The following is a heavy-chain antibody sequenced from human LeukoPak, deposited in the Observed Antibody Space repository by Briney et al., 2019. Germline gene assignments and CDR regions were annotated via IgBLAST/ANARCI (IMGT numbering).Heavy chain of an antibody. Sequence: SETLSLTCAVYGGSFSGYYWSWIRQPPGKGLEWIGEINHSGSTNYNPSLKSRVTISVDTSKNQFSLKLSSVTAADTAVYYCARYVDIVATIPYYFDYWGQGTLVTVSS. D-gene: IGHD5-12*01. CDR2: INHSGST. CDR3: ARYVDIVATIPYYFDY. V-gene: IGHV4-34*01. CDR1: GGSFSGYY. J-gene: IGHJ4*02.